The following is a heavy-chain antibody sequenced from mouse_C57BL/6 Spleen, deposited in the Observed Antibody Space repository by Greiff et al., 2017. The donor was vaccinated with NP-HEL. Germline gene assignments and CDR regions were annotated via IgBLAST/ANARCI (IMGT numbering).Heavy chain of an antibody. J-gene: IGHJ4*01. D-gene: IGHD1-1*01. V-gene: IGHV5-17*01. CDR3: ANHATVPMDY. CDR2: ISSGSSTI. CDR1: GFTFSDYG. Sequence: DVKLVESGGGLVKPGGSLKLSCAASGFTFSDYGMHWVRQAPEKGLEWVAYISSGSSTIYYADTVKGRFTISRDNAKNTLFLQMTSLRSEDTAMYYCANHATVPMDYWGQGTSVTVSS.